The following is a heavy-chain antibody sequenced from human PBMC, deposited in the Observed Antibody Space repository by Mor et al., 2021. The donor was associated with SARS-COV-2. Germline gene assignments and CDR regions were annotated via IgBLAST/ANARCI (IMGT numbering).Heavy chain of an antibody. J-gene: IGHJ4*02. Sequence: WINPNSGGPNYAQKFQGRVTMTRDTSISTAYMELSRLRSDDTAVYYCARGIQLWGPSFDYWGQGTLVTVSS. CDR3: ARGIQLWGPSFDY. V-gene: IGHV1-2*02. D-gene: IGHD5-18*01. CDR2: INPNSGGP.